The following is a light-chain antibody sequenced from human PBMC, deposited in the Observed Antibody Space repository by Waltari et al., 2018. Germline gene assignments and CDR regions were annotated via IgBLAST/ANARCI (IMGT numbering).Light chain of an antibody. CDR3: NSYTGRNAWL. J-gene: IGLJ3*02. V-gene: IGLV2-14*03. CDR2: DVF. Sequence: QSALTQPASVSGSPGQSITISCTGSSSDVGFYKYVSWYQQHPGNAPTLIIFDVFEPPTGFSNRFSGTKSGNTAYLNISGLHADDEAEYYCNSYTGRNAWLFGGGTKLTVL. CDR1: SSDVGFYKY.